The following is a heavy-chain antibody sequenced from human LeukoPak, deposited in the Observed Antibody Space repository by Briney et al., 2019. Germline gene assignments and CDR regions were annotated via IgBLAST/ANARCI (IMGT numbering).Heavy chain of an antibody. Sequence: GASVKLSCKASGYTFTSYYMHWVRQAPGQGLEWMGIINPSGGSTSYAETVQGRVTMTRDTSTSTVYMELSSMRSEDTAVYYCARAKPLGYCSSTSCYIRGWFAPWGQGTLVPVSS. CDR3: ARAKPLGYCSSTSCYIRGWFAP. J-gene: IGHJ5*02. CDR1: GYTFTSYY. V-gene: IGHV1-46*04. D-gene: IGHD2-2*02. CDR2: INPSGGST.